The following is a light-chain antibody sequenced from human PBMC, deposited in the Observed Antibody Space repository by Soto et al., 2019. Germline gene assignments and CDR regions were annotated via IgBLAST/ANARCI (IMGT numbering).Light chain of an antibody. V-gene: IGLV2-11*01. Sequence: QSVLTQPRSVSGSPGQSVTISCTGTSXDIGTYNYVSWYQQHPGKAPKLMISDVTKRSSGVPGRFSGSKSGNTASLTISGLQAEDEADYYCFSYAGYYTLLFGGGTKVTVL. J-gene: IGLJ2*01. CDR2: DVT. CDR3: FSYAGYYTLL. CDR1: SXDIGTYNY.